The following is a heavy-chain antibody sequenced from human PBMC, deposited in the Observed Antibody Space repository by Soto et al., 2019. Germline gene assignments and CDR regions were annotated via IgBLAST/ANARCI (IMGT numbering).Heavy chain of an antibody. J-gene: IGHJ4*02. V-gene: IGHV4-59*01. CDR1: GGSINYYY. D-gene: IGHD6-13*01. Sequence: SETLSLTCTVSGGSINYYYWSWIRQPPGKGLEWIGYIYSSGSTNYNPSLRSRVTISVDTSKNQFSLRLSSVTAADTAVYYCARCLKYSSPDYWGQGTLVTVSS. CDR3: ARCLKYSSPDY. CDR2: IYSSGST.